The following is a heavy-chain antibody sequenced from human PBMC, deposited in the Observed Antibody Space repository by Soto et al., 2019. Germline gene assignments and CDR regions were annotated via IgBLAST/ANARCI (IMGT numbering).Heavy chain of an antibody. CDR3: SSQTYSYAWHH. V-gene: IGHV4-4*02. D-gene: IGHD2-2*01. J-gene: IGHJ5*02. Sequence: PSETLSLTCAVSSGSISSNWWSWVRQPPGKGLEYIGEIYYSGITNYNPSLNSRVTISVDKSRNYFSLDLSYVTAADTAVYYCSSQTYSYAWHHWGQGIQVTVS. CDR2: IYYSGIT. CDR1: SGSISSNW.